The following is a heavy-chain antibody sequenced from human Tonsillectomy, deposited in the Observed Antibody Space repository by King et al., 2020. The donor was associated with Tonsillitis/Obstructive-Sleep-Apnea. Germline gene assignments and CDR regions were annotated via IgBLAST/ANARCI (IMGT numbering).Heavy chain of an antibody. CDR2: ISSSGSTI. J-gene: IGHJ3*02. D-gene: IGHD3-22*01. CDR1: GFTFSSYE. V-gene: IGHV3-48*03. Sequence: VQLVESGGGLVQPGGSLRLSCAASGFTFSSYEMNWVRQAPGKGLEWVSYISSSGSTIDYADSVKGRFTISRDNAKNSLYLQMNSLRAEDTAVYYCARLVVVDAFDIWGQGTMVTVSS. CDR3: ARLVVVDAFDI.